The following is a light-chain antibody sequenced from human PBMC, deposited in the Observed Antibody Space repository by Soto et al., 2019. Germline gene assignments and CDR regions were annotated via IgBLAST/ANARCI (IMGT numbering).Light chain of an antibody. Sequence: NFMLTQPHSVSESPGKTVTISCTGSRGSIATNYVQWYQQRPGSAPTTVIYEDNQRPSGVPDRFSGSIDSSSNSASLTISGLKTEDEADYYCQSYDSNNVVFGGGTKLTVL. CDR1: RGSIATNY. J-gene: IGLJ2*01. CDR2: EDN. V-gene: IGLV6-57*02. CDR3: QSYDSNNVV.